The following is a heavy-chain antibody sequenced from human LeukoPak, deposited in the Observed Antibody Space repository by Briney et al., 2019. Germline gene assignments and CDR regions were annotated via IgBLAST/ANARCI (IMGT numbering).Heavy chain of an antibody. Sequence: GGSLRPSCAASGFTVSSNYMSWVRQAPGKGLEWVSVIYSGGSTDYADSVKGRFTISRDNSKNTLYLQMNSLRVEDTAVYYCARSSHYDILTGYSEEDAFDIWGQGTMVTVSS. CDR2: IYSGGST. V-gene: IGHV3-53*01. CDR1: GFTVSSNY. D-gene: IGHD3-9*01. CDR3: ARSSHYDILTGYSEEDAFDI. J-gene: IGHJ3*02.